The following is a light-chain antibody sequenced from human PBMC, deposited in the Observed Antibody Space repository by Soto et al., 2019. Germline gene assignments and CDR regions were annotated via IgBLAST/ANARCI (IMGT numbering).Light chain of an antibody. CDR2: RNN. Sequence: QSVLTQPPSASGTPGQRVTISCSGSSSNIGSNYVYWYQQLPGTAPKLLIYRNNQRPSGVPDRFSGSKSGTSASLAISGLRSEDAADYYCAAWDDRLSGRVFGGGTKLTVL. CDR3: AAWDDRLSGRV. J-gene: IGLJ3*02. CDR1: SSNIGSNY. V-gene: IGLV1-47*01.